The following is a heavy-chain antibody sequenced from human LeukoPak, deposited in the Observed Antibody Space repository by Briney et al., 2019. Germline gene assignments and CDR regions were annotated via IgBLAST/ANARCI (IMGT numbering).Heavy chain of an antibody. CDR2: ISAYNGNT. CDR1: GYTFTSYG. D-gene: IGHD1-14*01. Sequence: SVKVSCKASGYTFTSYGISWVRQAPGQGLEWMGWISAYNGNTNYAQKFQGRVTMTRDTSTSTVYMELSSLRSEDTAVYYCARGDHVGTGIPSSWFDPWGQGTLVTVSS. CDR3: ARGDHVGTGIPSSWFDP. J-gene: IGHJ5*02. V-gene: IGHV1-18*01.